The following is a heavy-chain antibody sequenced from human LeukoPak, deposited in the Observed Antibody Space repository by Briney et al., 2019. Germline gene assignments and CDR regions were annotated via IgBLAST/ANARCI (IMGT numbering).Heavy chain of an antibody. Sequence: SETLSLTCTVSGGSISNYYWSWIRQPAGKGLEWIARVYAGGNTDHNPSLKSRVTMSVDSSKNQFSLRLSSVTAADTAVYSCARSGYCSGGNCYSGWYFDLWGRGTLVTVSS. V-gene: IGHV4-4*07. J-gene: IGHJ2*01. D-gene: IGHD2-15*01. CDR3: ARSGYCSGGNCYSGWYFDL. CDR2: VYAGGNT. CDR1: GGSISNYY.